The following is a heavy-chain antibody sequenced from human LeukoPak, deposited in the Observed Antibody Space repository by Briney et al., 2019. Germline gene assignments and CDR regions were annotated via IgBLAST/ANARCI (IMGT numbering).Heavy chain of an antibody. CDR2: IKSDGRNT. CDR3: ARREYNTGYVF. D-gene: IGHD3-16*01. CDR1: GFTFGSYA. Sequence: PGGSLRLSCAASGFTFGSYAMSWVRQAPGKGLEWVSAIKSDGRNTYYADSVKGRFTISRDNSKNTLFLQVNSLRAEDTAAYYCARREYNTGYVFGGPGALVTVSS. J-gene: IGHJ4*02. V-gene: IGHV3-23*01.